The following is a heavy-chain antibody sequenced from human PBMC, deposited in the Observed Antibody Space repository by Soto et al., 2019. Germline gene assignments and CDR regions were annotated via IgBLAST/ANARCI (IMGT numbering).Heavy chain of an antibody. V-gene: IGHV3-30*18. Sequence: GGSLRLSCEASGFTFSNHGMHWVRQAPGKGLEWVAVISYEARTTYYAESAKGRFTISRDNSKNTLYLQMSSLRTEDTAFYYCAKSRGLYYDVLTDPDYWGQGTLVTVSS. CDR3: AKSRGLYYDVLTDPDY. CDR1: GFTFSNHG. CDR2: ISYEARTT. D-gene: IGHD3-9*01. J-gene: IGHJ4*02.